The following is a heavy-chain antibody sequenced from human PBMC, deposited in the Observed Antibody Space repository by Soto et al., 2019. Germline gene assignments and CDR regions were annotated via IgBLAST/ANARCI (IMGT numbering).Heavy chain of an antibody. J-gene: IGHJ4*02. V-gene: IGHV3-21*01. Sequence: TGGSLRLSCTASGFTFSTYSMNWVRQAPGKGLEWVSFISSSSSYIYYADSVKGRFTISRDNAKSSLHLQMDSLRAEDTVVYYCARAYYYDSSGYYGYWGQGTPVTVSS. CDR1: GFTFSTYS. D-gene: IGHD3-22*01. CDR2: ISSSSSYI. CDR3: ARAYYYDSSGYYGY.